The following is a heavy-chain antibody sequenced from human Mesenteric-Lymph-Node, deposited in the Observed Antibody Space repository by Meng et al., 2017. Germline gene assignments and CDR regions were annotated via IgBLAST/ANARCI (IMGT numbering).Heavy chain of an antibody. Sequence: LSLTCAASGFTFSSYGMHWVRQAPGEGLEWVAVIWYDGSNKYYADSVKGRFTISRDNSKNTLYLQMNNLRAEDTALYYCARYAGDSPTYFDFWGQGAPVTVSS. CDR3: ARYAGDSPTYFDF. CDR1: GFTFSSYG. CDR2: IWYDGSNK. V-gene: IGHV3-33*01. J-gene: IGHJ4*02. D-gene: IGHD2-21*02.